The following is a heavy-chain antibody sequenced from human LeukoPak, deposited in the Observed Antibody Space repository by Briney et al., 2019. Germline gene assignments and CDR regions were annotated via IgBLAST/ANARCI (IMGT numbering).Heavy chain of an antibody. CDR3: ARGGSYYLMDV. D-gene: IGHD1-26*01. CDR2: ISYDGSNK. V-gene: IGHV3-30-3*01. Sequence: PGGSLRLSCAASAFTFSSYAMHWVRQAPGKGLEWVAVISYDGSNKYYADSVKGRFTISRDNSKNTLYLQMNSLRAEDTAVYYCARGGSYYLMDVWGQGTTVTVSS. CDR1: AFTFSSYA. J-gene: IGHJ6*02.